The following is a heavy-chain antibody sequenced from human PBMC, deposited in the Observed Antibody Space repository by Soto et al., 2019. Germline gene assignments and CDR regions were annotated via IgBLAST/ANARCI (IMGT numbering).Heavy chain of an antibody. D-gene: IGHD3-22*01. CDR2: ISSSGSTI. CDR1: GFTFSSYE. Sequence: EVQLVESGGGLVQPGGSLRLSCAASGFTFSSYEMNWVRQAPGKGLEWVSYISSSGSTIYYADSVKGRFTISRDNAKNSLYLQMNSLRAEDTAVYYCARERLTYYYDSSGYYNYFDYWGQGTLVTVSS. CDR3: ARERLTYYYDSSGYYNYFDY. V-gene: IGHV3-48*03. J-gene: IGHJ4*02.